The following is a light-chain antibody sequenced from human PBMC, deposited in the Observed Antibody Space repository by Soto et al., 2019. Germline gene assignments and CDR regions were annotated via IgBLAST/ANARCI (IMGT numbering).Light chain of an antibody. CDR2: DAS. Sequence: DIQMTQSPSSLSASVGDRVTITCRASQGIRNDLGWYQQKPGKAPKVLIFDASSLKTGVPSRFSGSGSGTEFTLTISNLQPDDFATYYCQQYDSYSSGPFGQGTKVDI. CDR1: QGIRND. V-gene: IGKV1-17*02. J-gene: IGKJ1*01. CDR3: QQYDSYSSGP.